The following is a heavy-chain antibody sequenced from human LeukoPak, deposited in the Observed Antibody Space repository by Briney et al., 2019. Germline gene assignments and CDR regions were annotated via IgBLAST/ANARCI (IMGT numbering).Heavy chain of an antibody. CDR1: GYTLTELS. D-gene: IGHD3-10*01. Sequence: ASVKVSCKVSGYTLTELSIHWVRQATGQGLEWMGWMNPDSGNTGYAQKFQGRVTMTRNTSISTAYMELSSLRSEDTAVYYCARDAHGSGSPDDDYYYYYMDVWGKGTTVTISS. CDR3: ARDAHGSGSPDDDYYYYYMDV. J-gene: IGHJ6*03. V-gene: IGHV1-8*01. CDR2: MNPDSGNT.